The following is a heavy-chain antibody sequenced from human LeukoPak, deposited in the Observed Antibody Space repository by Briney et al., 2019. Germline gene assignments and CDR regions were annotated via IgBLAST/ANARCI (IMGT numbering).Heavy chain of an antibody. Sequence: ASVKVSCKASGYTFTSYDINWVRQATGQGLEWMGWMNPNSGNTGYAQKFQGRVTITRNTSISTAYMELRSLRSEDTAVYYCARGRRPSSGSSNRNWFDPWGQGTLVTVSS. CDR2: MNPNSGNT. CDR1: GYTFTSYD. V-gene: IGHV1-8*03. D-gene: IGHD1-26*01. J-gene: IGHJ5*02. CDR3: ARGRRPSSGSSNRNWFDP.